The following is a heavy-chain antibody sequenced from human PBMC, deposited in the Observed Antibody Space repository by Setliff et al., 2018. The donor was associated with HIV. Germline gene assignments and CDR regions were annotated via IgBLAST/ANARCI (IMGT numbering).Heavy chain of an antibody. V-gene: IGHV4-34*01. Sequence: PSETLSLTCTVYGGSFSNYYWNWIRQPPGKGLEWIGEINHSGSTNCSPSLKSRVTISVDTSKNQFSLNLTSVTAADTAVYYCARGLPKKPSTVTNYWYFDLWGRGTLVTVSS. J-gene: IGHJ2*01. CDR1: GGSFSNYY. D-gene: IGHD4-17*01. CDR3: ARGLPKKPSTVTNYWYFDL. CDR2: INHSGST.